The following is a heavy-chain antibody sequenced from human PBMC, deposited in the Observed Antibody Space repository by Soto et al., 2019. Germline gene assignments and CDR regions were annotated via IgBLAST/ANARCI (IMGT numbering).Heavy chain of an antibody. CDR2: IYPGDSDT. CDR3: ARRGIAAAGDYYYYMDV. V-gene: IGHV5-51*01. D-gene: IGHD6-13*01. Sequence: PQESLKISCKGSGYSFTSYWIGWVRQMPGKGLEWMGIIYPGDSDTRYSPSFQGQVTISADKSISTAYLQWSSLKASDTAMYYCARRGIAAAGDYYYYMDVWGKGTTVTVSS. CDR1: GYSFTSYW. J-gene: IGHJ6*03.